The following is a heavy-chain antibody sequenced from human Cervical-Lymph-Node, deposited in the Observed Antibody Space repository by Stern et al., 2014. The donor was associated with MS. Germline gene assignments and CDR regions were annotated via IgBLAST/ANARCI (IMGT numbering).Heavy chain of an antibody. Sequence: QVQLVQSGAEVKKPGSSVKVSCKASGDTFSSYAINWVRQVPGQGLEWMGGITPVFGTTNYAQKFQGRVTITADKSTNTAYMELTTLRSEDTAVYYCARGGGLVGYFDYWGQGTLVSVSS. CDR3: ARGGGLVGYFDY. V-gene: IGHV1-69*06. CDR2: ITPVFGTT. CDR1: GDTFSSYA. J-gene: IGHJ4*02. D-gene: IGHD3/OR15-3a*01.